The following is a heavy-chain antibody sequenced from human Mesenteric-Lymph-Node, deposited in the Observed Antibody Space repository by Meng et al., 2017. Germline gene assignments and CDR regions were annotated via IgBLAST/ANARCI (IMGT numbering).Heavy chain of an antibody. J-gene: IGHJ3*02. D-gene: IGHD2-15*01. CDR2: ISSSSSYI. CDR1: GFTFSSYS. Sequence: GGSLRLSCAASGFTFSSYSMNWVRQAPGKGLEWVSSISSSSSYIYYADSVKGRFTISRDNAKNSLYLQMNSLRAEDTAVYYCARERRVRWRPFDIWGQGTLVTVSS. V-gene: IGHV3-21*01. CDR3: ARERRVRWRPFDI.